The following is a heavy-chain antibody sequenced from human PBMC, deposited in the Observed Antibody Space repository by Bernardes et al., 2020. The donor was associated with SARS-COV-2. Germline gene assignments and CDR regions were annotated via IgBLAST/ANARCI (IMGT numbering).Heavy chain of an antibody. CDR1: GGSISSSNW. CDR2: IYHSGST. CDR3: ARVWYCSSTSCYRDYYYYYGMDV. D-gene: IGHD2-2*01. V-gene: IGHV4-4*02. J-gene: IGHJ6*02. Sequence: SETLSLTCAVSGGSISSSNWWSWVRQPPGKGLEWIGEIYHSGSTNYNPSLKSRVTISVDKSKNQFSLKLSSVTAADTAVYYCARVWYCSSTSCYRDYYYYYGMDVWGQGTTVTVSS.